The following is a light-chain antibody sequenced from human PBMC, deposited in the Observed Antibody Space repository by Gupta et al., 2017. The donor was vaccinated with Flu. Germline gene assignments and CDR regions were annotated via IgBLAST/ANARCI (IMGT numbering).Light chain of an antibody. CDR2: EVS. CDR3: SSYTSTTTPGV. V-gene: IGLV2-14*01. CDR1: SSDVGGYNY. Sequence: QSALTQPASVSGPPGQSITISCTGTSSDVGGYNYVSWYQQHPGKAPKLMIYEVSNRPSGVSNRFSGSKSGNTASLTISGLHSEDEADYFCSSYTSTTTPGVFGTGTRVTVL. J-gene: IGLJ1*01.